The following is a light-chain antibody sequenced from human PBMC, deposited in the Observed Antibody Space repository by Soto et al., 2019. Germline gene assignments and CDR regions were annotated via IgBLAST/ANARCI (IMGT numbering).Light chain of an antibody. CDR2: GAS. CDR1: QSVSNNY. J-gene: IGKJ2*01. CDR3: HYYGDSPQT. V-gene: IGKV3-20*01. Sequence: EIVLTQSPGTLSLSPGERATVSCRASQSVSNNYLAWFQQKPGQAPRLLIYGASNRATGIPDRFTGSGSGTDFTLAISRLEPEDVAVYYCHYYGDSPQTFCQGTKLEIK.